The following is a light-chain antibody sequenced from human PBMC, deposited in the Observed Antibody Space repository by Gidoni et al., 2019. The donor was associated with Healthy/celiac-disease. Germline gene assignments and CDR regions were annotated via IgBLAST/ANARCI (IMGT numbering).Light chain of an antibody. J-gene: IGKJ1*01. V-gene: IGKV3-20*01. Sequence: DIVLTQSPGTLSVSPGERATLSCRASQSVSSSYLAWYQQKPGQAPRLLIDGATSRATGIPDMCSSSGSRTDFTLTISRLEPEDFAVYYCQQYGSSPTFGEGTKVEIK. CDR2: GAT. CDR1: QSVSSSY. CDR3: QQYGSSPT.